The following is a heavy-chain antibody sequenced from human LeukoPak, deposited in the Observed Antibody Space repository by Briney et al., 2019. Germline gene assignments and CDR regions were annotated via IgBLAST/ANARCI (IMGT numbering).Heavy chain of an antibody. Sequence: GGSLRLSCAASGFTFRTYAVHWVRQAPGKGLEGVAVISYDGTNKYYADSVKGRFTISRDNSKNTLYLQMNTLRSEDTALYYCARDRSLSSFGELFLWGQGTLVTVSS. J-gene: IGHJ4*02. D-gene: IGHD3-10*01. CDR1: GFTFRTYA. CDR2: ISYDGTNK. V-gene: IGHV3-30*01. CDR3: ARDRSLSSFGELFL.